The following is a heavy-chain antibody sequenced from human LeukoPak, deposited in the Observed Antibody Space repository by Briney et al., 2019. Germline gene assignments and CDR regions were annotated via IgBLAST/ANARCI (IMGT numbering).Heavy chain of an antibody. CDR1: GGSISSSSYY. CDR3: ARDVRDAFDI. J-gene: IGHJ3*02. CDR2: IYYSGST. V-gene: IGHV4-39*07. Sequence: SETLSLTCTVSGGSISSSSYYWGWIRQPPGKGLEWIGSIYYSGSTYYNPSLKSRVTISVDTSKNQFSLKLSSVTAADTAVYYCARDVRDAFDIWGQGTMVTVSS. D-gene: IGHD2/OR15-2a*01.